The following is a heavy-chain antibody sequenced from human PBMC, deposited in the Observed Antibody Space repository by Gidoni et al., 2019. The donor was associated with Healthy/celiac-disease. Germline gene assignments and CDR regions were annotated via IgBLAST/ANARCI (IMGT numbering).Heavy chain of an antibody. Sequence: QVQLVESGGGVVQPGRSLRLSCAASGVTLSSYGLHWVRQAPGKGLECVAVILYYGSNKYYADSVKGRFTISRDNSKNTLYLQMNSLRAEDTAVYYCARWMARDVDWLPDFDYWGQGTLVTVSS. CDR3: ARWMARDVDWLPDFDY. V-gene: IGHV3-33*01. CDR2: ILYYGSNK. J-gene: IGHJ4*02. CDR1: GVTLSSYG. D-gene: IGHD3-9*01.